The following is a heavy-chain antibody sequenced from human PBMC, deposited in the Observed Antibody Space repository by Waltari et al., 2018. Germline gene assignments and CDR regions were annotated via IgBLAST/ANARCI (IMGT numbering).Heavy chain of an antibody. V-gene: IGHV3-66*01. CDR1: EFTVANIY. CDR2: IHKDGRT. D-gene: IGHD5-12*01. J-gene: IGHJ4*02. Sequence: SEFTVANIYISWVRQGPGKGLEWVSIIHKDGRTYYADSVRGRFTISRDSSRNTVYLQMNTLRAEDTAVYFCVRYEYWGQGTLVTVSS. CDR3: VRYEY.